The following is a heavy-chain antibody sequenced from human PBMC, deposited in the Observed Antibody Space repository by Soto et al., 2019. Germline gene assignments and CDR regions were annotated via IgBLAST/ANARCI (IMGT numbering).Heavy chain of an antibody. V-gene: IGHV3-9*01. Sequence: EVQLVESGGGLVQPGRSLRLSCAASGFTFDDYAMHWVRQAPGKGLEWVSGISWNSGSIGYADSVKGRFTISRDNAKNSLYLQMNSLRAEDTALYYCAKGVLRFLEWSEPWYFDLWGRGTLVTVSS. D-gene: IGHD3-3*01. CDR1: GFTFDDYA. CDR2: ISWNSGSI. CDR3: AKGVLRFLEWSEPWYFDL. J-gene: IGHJ2*01.